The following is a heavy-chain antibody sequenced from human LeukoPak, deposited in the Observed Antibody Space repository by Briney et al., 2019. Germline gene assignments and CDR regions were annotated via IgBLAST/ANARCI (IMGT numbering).Heavy chain of an antibody. D-gene: IGHD3-22*01. CDR1: GFTFSSYS. V-gene: IGHV3-21*01. Sequence: GGSLRLSCAASGFTFSSYSMNWVRQAPGKGLEWVSSISSSSSYIYYADSVKGRFTISRDNAKNSLYLQMNSLRAEDTAVYYCARDRFNPYYYDSNTVNFDIWGQGTMVTVSS. CDR3: ARDRFNPYYYDSNTVNFDI. J-gene: IGHJ3*02. CDR2: ISSSSSYI.